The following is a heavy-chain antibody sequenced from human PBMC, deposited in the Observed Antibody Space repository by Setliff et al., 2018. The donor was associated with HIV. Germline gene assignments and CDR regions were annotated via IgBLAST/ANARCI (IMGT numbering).Heavy chain of an antibody. Sequence: PSETLSLTCTVSGGSIKSNSYYWGWIRQPPGKGLEWIGSIYYSGNTYYNPSLKSRVTISEDTSRNQFSLRLSSVTAADTAIYYCARVPTSSWYVTTQRTKEYFHHWGQGTLVTVS. J-gene: IGHJ1*01. CDR3: ARVPTSSWYVTTQRTKEYFHH. CDR1: GGSIKSNSYY. V-gene: IGHV4-39*07. D-gene: IGHD6-13*01. CDR2: IYYSGNT.